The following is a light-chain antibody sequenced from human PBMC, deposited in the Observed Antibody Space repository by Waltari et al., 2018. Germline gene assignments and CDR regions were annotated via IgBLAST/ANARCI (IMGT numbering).Light chain of an antibody. CDR2: RTN. CDR1: HGISSY. J-gene: IGKJ4*01. Sequence: DIQMTQSPSSVSASVGDRCTNTCRASHGISSYFAWYQQKAGKAPKLLIYRTNTLQSGGPSRFSGSGSGTDFTLTISSLQPEDFATYYCQQASSLPVSFGGGTKVEIK. V-gene: IGKV1-12*01. CDR3: QQASSLPVS.